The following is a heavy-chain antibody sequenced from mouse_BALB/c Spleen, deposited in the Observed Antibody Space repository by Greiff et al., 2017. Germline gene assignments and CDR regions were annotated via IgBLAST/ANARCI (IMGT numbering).Heavy chain of an antibody. CDR2: ISYSGST. CDR1: GYSITSDYA. D-gene: IGHD2-1*01. J-gene: IGHJ4*01. Sequence: EVQLQQSGPGLVTPSQSLSLTFTVTGYSITSDYAWNWIRQFPGNKLEWMGYISYSGSTSYNPSLKSRISITRDTSKNQFFLQLNSVTTEDTATYYCAGGNSFMDYWGQGTSVTVSS. V-gene: IGHV3-2*02. CDR3: AGGNSFMDY.